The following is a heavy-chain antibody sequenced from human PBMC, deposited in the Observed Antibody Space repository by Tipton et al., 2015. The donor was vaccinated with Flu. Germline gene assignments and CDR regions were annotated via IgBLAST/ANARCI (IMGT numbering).Heavy chain of an antibody. CDR2: IGTSGDT. CDR1: GFTFSSYG. D-gene: IGHD1/OR15-1a*01. J-gene: IGHJ6*02. V-gene: IGHV3-13*01. CDR3: ARGPLPDSNWYNGMDV. Sequence: SLRLSCEACGFTFSSYGMHWVRQAAGKGLEWVSGIGTSGDTYYADSVKGRFTISREDAKKFLFVQMNSLRAGDSAVYYCARGPLPDSNWYNGMDVWGQGTTVTVFS.